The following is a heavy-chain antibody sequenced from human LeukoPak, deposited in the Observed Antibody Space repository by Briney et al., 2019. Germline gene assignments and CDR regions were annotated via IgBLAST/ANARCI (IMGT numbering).Heavy chain of an antibody. J-gene: IGHJ4*02. Sequence: GGSLRLSCAASGFTFSYYSMNWVRQAPGKGLEWVSYITSSSSTIYYADFVKGRFTISRDNVKNSLYLQMNSLRDEDTAVYYCARNGYLPADYYFDYWGQGTLVTVSS. V-gene: IGHV3-48*02. CDR1: GFTFSYYS. CDR2: ITSSSSTI. D-gene: IGHD5-24*01. CDR3: ARNGYLPADYYFDY.